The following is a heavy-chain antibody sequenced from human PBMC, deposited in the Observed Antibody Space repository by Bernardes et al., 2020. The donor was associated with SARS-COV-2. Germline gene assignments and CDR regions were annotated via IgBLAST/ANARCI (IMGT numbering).Heavy chain of an antibody. CDR1: GGSISSGDYY. D-gene: IGHD3-9*01. Sequence: SETLSLTCTVSGGSISSGDYYWSWIRQPPGKGLEWIGYIYYSGSTYYNPSLKSRVTISVDTSKNQFSLKLSSVTAADTAVYYCARERRLRYEIHFDYWGQGTLVTVSS. V-gene: IGHV4-30-4*01. CDR2: IYYSGST. CDR3: ARERRLRYEIHFDY. J-gene: IGHJ4*02.